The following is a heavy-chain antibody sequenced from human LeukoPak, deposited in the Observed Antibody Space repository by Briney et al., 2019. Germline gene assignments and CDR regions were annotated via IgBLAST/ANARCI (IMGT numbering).Heavy chain of an antibody. CDR3: AKDRTYYYGSGSYLL. J-gene: IGHJ4*02. CDR2: ISWNSGSI. Sequence: PGGSLRLSCAASGFTFDDYAMHWVRQAPGKGLEWVSGISWNSGSIGYADSVKGRFTISRDNAKNSLYLQMNSLRAEDTALYYCAKDRTYYYGSGSYLLWGQGTLVTVSS. D-gene: IGHD3-10*01. V-gene: IGHV3-9*01. CDR1: GFTFDDYA.